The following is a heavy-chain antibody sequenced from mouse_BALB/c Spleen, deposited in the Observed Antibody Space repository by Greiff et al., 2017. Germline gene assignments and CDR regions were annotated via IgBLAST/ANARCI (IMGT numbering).Heavy chain of an antibody. CDR3: ARSTGTIPFAY. V-gene: IGHV5-17*02. CDR2: ISSGSSTI. Sequence: EVKLVESGGGLVQPGGSRKLSCAASGFTFSSFGMHWVRQAPEKGLEWVAYISSGSSTIYYADTVKGRFTISRDNPKNTLFLQMTSLRSEDTAMYYCARSTGTIPFAYWGQGTLVTVSA. CDR1: GFTFSSFG. D-gene: IGHD4-1*01. J-gene: IGHJ3*01.